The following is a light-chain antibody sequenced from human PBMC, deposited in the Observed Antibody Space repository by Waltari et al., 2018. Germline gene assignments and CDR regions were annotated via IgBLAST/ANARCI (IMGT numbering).Light chain of an antibody. CDR3: AAWDDSLSGHWV. CDR1: RSNIGSNY. J-gene: IGLJ3*02. CDR2: RNN. Sequence: QSVLTQPPSASGTPGQRVTISCSGSRSNIGSNYVYWYQQLPGTAPKLRIFRNNPRPSGVPDRFSGSKSGTSASLASSGLRSEDEADYYCAAWDDSLSGHWVFGGGTKLTVL. V-gene: IGLV1-47*01.